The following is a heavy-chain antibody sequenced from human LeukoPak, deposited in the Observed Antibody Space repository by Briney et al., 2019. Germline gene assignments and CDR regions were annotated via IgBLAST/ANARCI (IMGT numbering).Heavy chain of an antibody. J-gene: IGHJ3*02. CDR1: RYTFTSYH. CDR2: INPIGGST. V-gene: IGHV1-46*01. CDR3: AREMYAFDI. D-gene: IGHD2-8*01. Sequence: GASVKVSCKASRYTFTSYHMHWVRQAPGQGLEGMGIINPIGGSTSYAHKFQGRVTITKDMSTSTVYMELSRLGTEDTAVYFCAREMYAFDIWGQGTMVTVSS.